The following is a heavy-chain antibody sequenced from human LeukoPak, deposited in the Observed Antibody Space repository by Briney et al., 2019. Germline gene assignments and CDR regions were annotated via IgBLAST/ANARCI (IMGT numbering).Heavy chain of an antibody. CDR3: ARDGLYDSSGYYMDS. D-gene: IGHD3-22*01. J-gene: IGHJ4*02. CDR2: IYYSGGT. V-gene: IGHV4-59*01. Sequence: SETLSLTCTVSGGAISSYYWSWIRQPPGKGLEWIGYIYYSGGTKYNPSLMSRVTISVDRAQNQFSLSLRSVTAADTAVYYWARDGLYDSSGYYMDSWGQGTLVIVSS. CDR1: GGAISSYY.